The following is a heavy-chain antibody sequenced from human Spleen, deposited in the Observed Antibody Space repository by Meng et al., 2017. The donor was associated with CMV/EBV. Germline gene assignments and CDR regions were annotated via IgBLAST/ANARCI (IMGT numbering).Heavy chain of an antibody. D-gene: IGHD3-16*01. V-gene: IGHV3-48*04. CDR3: ARDWAAKYDAFDI. J-gene: IGHJ3*02. CDR1: GFTFDDHG. Sequence: GESLKISCAASGFTFDDHGMTWVRQAPGKGLEWISHISRSSNIIYYVDSVKGRFTISRDNAKDSLYLQMNSLRAEDTAVYYCARDWAAKYDAFDIWGQGTVVTVSS. CDR2: ISRSSNII.